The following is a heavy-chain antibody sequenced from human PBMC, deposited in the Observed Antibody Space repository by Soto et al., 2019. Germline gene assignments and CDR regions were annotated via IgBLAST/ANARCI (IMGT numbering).Heavy chain of an antibody. V-gene: IGHV2-70*11. Sequence: SGATLVNPTQTLTLSCTFSPFSLRTSGICVSWIRHPPGKALGWLGRIDWDDDKYYSTTLKTRHTICKESSETQLVLTIINMDPVDKAMYYCARIPLYSGRLVYYYYGIRGCDQGNRVTLSS. CDR2: IDWDDDK. J-gene: IGHJ6*02. CDR3: ARIPLYSGRLVYYYYGIRG. D-gene: IGHD1-26*01. CDR1: PFSLRTSGIC.